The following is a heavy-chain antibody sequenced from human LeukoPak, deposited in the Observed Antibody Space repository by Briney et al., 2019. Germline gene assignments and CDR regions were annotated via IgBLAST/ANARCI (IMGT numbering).Heavy chain of an antibody. CDR3: ARDSLNYYYGMDV. Sequence: GGSLRLSCAASGFTFSSYWMSWVRQAPGKGLEWVANIKQDGSEKYYVVSVKGRFTISRDNAKNSLYLQMNSLRAEDTAVYYCARDSLNYYYGMDVWGQGTTVTVSS. V-gene: IGHV3-7*01. CDR1: GFTFSSYW. CDR2: IKQDGSEK. J-gene: IGHJ6*02.